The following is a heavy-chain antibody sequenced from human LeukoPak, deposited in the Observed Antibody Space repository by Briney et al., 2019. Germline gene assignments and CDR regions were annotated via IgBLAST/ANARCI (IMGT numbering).Heavy chain of an antibody. J-gene: IGHJ5*02. CDR2: IYHSGST. V-gene: IGHV4-38-2*02. CDR3: ARGYDFWSGYYRQNWLDP. CDR1: GYSISSNYY. D-gene: IGHD3-3*01. Sequence: SETLSLTCIVSGYSISSNYYWGWIRQPPGKGLEWIGSIYHSGSTYYNPSLKSRVTISVDTSKNQFSLKLSSVTAADTAVYYCARGYDFWSGYYRQNWLDPWGQGTLVTVSS.